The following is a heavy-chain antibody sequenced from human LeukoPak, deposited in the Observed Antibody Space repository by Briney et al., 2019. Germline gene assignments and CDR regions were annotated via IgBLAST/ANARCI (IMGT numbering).Heavy chain of an antibody. Sequence: GGSLRLSCAASGFTFTNYVMNWVRQAPGKGLEWVSSITGAADKTYDADSVKGRFTISRDNSKNTLSLQMSSLRVEDTAIYYCARRGGSRGWGAFDIWGQGTIVTVSS. V-gene: IGHV3-23*01. D-gene: IGHD6-19*01. CDR3: ARRGGSRGWGAFDI. CDR2: ITGAADKT. CDR1: GFTFTNYV. J-gene: IGHJ3*02.